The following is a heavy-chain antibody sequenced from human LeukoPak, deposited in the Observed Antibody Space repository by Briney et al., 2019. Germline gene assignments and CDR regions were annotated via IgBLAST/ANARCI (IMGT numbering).Heavy chain of an antibody. D-gene: IGHD3-22*01. CDR3: ARVRSSGYYYVGYYYYYMDV. J-gene: IGHJ6*03. Sequence: GGSLRLSCAASGFTVSSNYMSWVRQAPGKGLEWVSVIYSGGSTYYADSVKGRFTISRDNSKNTLYLQMNSLRAEDTAVYYCARVRSSGYYYVGYYYYYMDVWGKGTTVTISS. CDR1: GFTVSSNY. CDR2: IYSGGST. V-gene: IGHV3-66*01.